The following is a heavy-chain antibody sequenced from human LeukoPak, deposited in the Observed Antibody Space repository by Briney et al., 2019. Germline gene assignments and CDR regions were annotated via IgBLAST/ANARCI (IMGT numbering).Heavy chain of an antibody. CDR2: INHSGST. D-gene: IGHD6-13*01. CDR3: ASPGIIRAGTDRGFDY. V-gene: IGHV4-39*07. J-gene: IGHJ4*02. Sequence: SETLSLTCTVSGGSLSSSDHYWSWIRQPPGKGLEWIGEINHSGSTNYNPSLKSRVTISVDTSKSQFSLKLSSVTAADTAVYYCASPGIIRAGTDRGFDYWGQGTLVTVSS. CDR1: GGSLSSSDHY.